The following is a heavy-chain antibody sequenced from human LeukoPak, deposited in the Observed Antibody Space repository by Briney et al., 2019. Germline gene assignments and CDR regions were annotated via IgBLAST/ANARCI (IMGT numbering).Heavy chain of an antibody. CDR3: ARARVGSYYFDY. Sequence: GGSLRPSCAASGFTVSSNYMSWVRQAPGKGLEWVSVIYSSGSTYYADSVKGRFTISRDNSKNTLYLRMNSLRAEDTAVYYCARARVGSYYFDYWGQGTLVTVSS. D-gene: IGHD1-26*01. J-gene: IGHJ4*02. CDR2: IYSSGST. V-gene: IGHV3-66*01. CDR1: GFTVSSNY.